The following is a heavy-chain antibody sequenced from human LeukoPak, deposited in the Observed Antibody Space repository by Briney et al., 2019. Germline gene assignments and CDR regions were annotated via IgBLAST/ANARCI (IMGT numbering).Heavy chain of an antibody. Sequence: ETLSLTCAVYGGSFSGYYWSWIRQPPGKGLEWVSSISSSSSYIYYADSVKGRFTISRDNAKNSLYLQMNSLRAEDTAVYYRASQYYYDSSGFYYYYMDVWGKGTTVTVSS. J-gene: IGHJ6*03. D-gene: IGHD3-22*01. CDR2: ISSSSSYI. V-gene: IGHV3-21*01. CDR1: GGSFSGYY. CDR3: ASQYYYDSSGFYYYYMDV.